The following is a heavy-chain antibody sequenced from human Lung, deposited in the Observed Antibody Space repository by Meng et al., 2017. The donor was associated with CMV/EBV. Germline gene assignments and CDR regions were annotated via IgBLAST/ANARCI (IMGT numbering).Heavy chain of an antibody. CDR2: IWYDGSKR. V-gene: IGHV3-33*01. J-gene: IGHJ4*02. CDR3: ARSPPTTPFDF. Sequence: SCAACGVTFSNYGMNWVRQAPGKGMEWVAVIWYDGSKRYYADSVNGRFTISRDNFNNTLYLQMNSLRAEDTAVYYCARSPPTTPFDFWGQGTLVTVSS. D-gene: IGHD4-17*01. CDR1: GVTFSNYG.